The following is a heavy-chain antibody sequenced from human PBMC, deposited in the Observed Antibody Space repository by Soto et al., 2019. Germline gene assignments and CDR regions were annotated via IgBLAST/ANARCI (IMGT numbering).Heavy chain of an antibody. Sequence: SSETLSLTCTVSGDSISNYYWAWIRQPPGKGLEWIGNVHSSGSTHHNPSLKSRVTISVDTSKNQFSLKLSSVTAADTAVYYCASTQVRDYYYGMDVWGQGTTVTVSS. V-gene: IGHV4-4*08. CDR3: ASTQVRDYYYGMDV. CDR2: VHSSGST. D-gene: IGHD2-21*01. J-gene: IGHJ6*02. CDR1: GDSISNYY.